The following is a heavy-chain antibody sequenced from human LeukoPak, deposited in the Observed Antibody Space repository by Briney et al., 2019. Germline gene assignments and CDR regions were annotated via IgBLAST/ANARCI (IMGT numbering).Heavy chain of an antibody. CDR2: IYSGGSK. CDR1: GFTVSSNF. D-gene: IGHD6-19*01. V-gene: IGHV3-66*01. Sequence: GGSLRLSCAASGFTVSSNFMTWVRQAPGKGLEWVSIIYSGGSKYYADSVKGRFTISRDKSKNTVSLQMNSQRAEDTAVYYCARSPEAGGYWGQGTLVTVSS. J-gene: IGHJ4*02. CDR3: ARSPEAGGY.